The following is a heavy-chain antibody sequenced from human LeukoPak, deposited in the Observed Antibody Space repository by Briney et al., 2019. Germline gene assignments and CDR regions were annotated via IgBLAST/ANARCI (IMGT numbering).Heavy chain of an antibody. V-gene: IGHV1-2*02. CDR2: IYPNSGGT. J-gene: IGHJ4*02. D-gene: IGHD3-22*01. CDR1: GYTFTGYY. Sequence: ASVKVSCKASGYTFTGYYIHRVRQAPGQGLEWMGWIYPNSGGTHYAPKFQGRVTMTRDSSISTAYMELNRLRSDDTAVYYCARDRYGSGYYYEYWGQGSLVTVSS. CDR3: ARDRYGSGYYYEY.